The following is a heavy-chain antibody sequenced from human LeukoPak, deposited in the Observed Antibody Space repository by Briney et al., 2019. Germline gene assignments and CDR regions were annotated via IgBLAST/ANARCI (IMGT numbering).Heavy chain of an antibody. V-gene: IGHV4-30-4*01. D-gene: IGHD3-10*01. CDR2: IYHSGST. Sequence: SETLSLTCTVSGGSISSGDYYWTWIRQPPGKGLEWIGYIYHSGSTHYNSSLKSRLIISVDTSKNQFSLKLSSVTAADTAVYYCARGLRGIMIRGAITDLNWFDAWGQGTLVIVSS. CDR3: ARGLRGIMIRGAITDLNWFDA. CDR1: GGSISSGDYY. J-gene: IGHJ5*02.